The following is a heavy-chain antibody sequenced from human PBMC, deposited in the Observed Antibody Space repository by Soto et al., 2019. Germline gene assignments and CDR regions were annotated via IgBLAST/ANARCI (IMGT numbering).Heavy chain of an antibody. CDR3: ATTPLLARYFDWFGLD. CDR1: GFTFSSYA. Sequence: GGSLRLSCAASGFTFSSYAMSWVRQAPGKGLEWVSAISGSGGSTYYADSVKGRFTISRDNSKNTLYLQMNSLRAEDTAVYYCATTPLLARYFDWFGLDWGQGTLVTVSS. CDR2: ISGSGGST. D-gene: IGHD3-9*01. J-gene: IGHJ4*02. V-gene: IGHV3-23*01.